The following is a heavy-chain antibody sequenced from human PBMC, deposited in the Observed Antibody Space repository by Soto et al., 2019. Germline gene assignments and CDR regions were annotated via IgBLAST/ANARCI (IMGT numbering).Heavy chain of an antibody. D-gene: IGHD1-7*01. Sequence: QVQLVQSGAEVKKPGSSVKVSCKASGGTFSSYAISWVGQALEQGLEWMGGIIPIFGTANYAQKFQGRVTITADESTSTAYMELSSLRSEDTAVYYCARGDEYNWNYPGGMDVWGQGTTVTVSS. CDR3: ARGDEYNWNYPGGMDV. CDR2: IIPIFGTA. CDR1: GGTFSSYA. J-gene: IGHJ6*02. V-gene: IGHV1-69*01.